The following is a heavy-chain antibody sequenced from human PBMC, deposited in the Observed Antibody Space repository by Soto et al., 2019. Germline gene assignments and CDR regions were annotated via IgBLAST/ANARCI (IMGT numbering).Heavy chain of an antibody. Sequence: VRLLESGGGLAQPGESLRLSCAASGFTFSSYAMSWVRQAPGKGLEWVSGIRGSGDRTYYADSVKGRFTISRDNSKNTLYLQVNSLRVEDTAVYFCAKGSTDLIIVPGGDPWGQGTLVTVSS. CDR1: GFTFSSYA. CDR2: IRGSGDRT. J-gene: IGHJ5*02. D-gene: IGHD2-2*01. V-gene: IGHV3-23*01. CDR3: AKGSTDLIIVPGGDP.